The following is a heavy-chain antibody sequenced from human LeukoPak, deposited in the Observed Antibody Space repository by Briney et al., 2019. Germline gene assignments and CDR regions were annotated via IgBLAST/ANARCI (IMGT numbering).Heavy chain of an antibody. CDR1: GGSISNTNW. CDR3: AREGGPYRPLDY. CDR2: ISLTGLT. Sequence: SETLSLTCGVSGGSISNTNWWSWVRQPPGQGLEWIGEISLTGLTHYNPSLESRVTVSLDKSENHVSLQLTSVTAADTAVYYCAREGGPYRPLDYSGPGTLVTVSS. V-gene: IGHV4-4*02. J-gene: IGHJ4*02.